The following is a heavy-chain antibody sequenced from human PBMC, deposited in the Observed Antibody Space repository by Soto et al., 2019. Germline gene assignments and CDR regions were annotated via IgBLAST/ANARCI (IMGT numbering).Heavy chain of an antibody. CDR3: ARALSTGGLSYYYYYGMDV. V-gene: IGHV1-46*01. Sequence: ASVKVSCKASGYTFTSYYMHWVRQAPGQGLEWMGIINPSGGSTSYAQKFQGRVTMTRDTSTSTVYMELSSLRSEDTAVYYCARALSTGGLSYYYYYGMDVWGQGTTVTVSS. J-gene: IGHJ6*02. CDR1: GYTFTSYY. D-gene: IGHD3-16*01. CDR2: INPSGGST.